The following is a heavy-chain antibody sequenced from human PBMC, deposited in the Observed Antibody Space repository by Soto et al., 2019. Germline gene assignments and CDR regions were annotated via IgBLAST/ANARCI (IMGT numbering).Heavy chain of an antibody. D-gene: IGHD6-6*01. J-gene: IGHJ5*02. V-gene: IGHV4-59*08. Sequence: PSETLSLTCTVSGGSISSYYWSWIRQPPGKGLEWIGYIYYSGSTNYNPSLKSRVTISVDTSKNQFSLKLSSVTAADTAVYYCARHKGGIAARRASNWFDPWGQGTLVTVSS. CDR2: IYYSGST. CDR1: GGSISSYY. CDR3: ARHKGGIAARRASNWFDP.